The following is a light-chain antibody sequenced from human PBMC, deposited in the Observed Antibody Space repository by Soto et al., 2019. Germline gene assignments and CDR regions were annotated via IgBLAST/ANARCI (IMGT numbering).Light chain of an antibody. Sequence: QSALTQPASVSGSPGQSITISCTGTSSDVGGYNYVSWYQPHPGKAPQLMIYEVSNRPSGVSNRFSGSKSGNTASLTISGLQAEDEADYYCSSYTSSSTRVFGGETKLTVL. CDR3: SSYTSSSTRV. CDR1: SSDVGGYNY. V-gene: IGLV2-14*01. CDR2: EVS. J-gene: IGLJ3*02.